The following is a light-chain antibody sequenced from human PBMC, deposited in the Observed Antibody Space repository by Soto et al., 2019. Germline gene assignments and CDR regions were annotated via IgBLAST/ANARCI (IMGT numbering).Light chain of an antibody. CDR1: SSDVGGYNY. J-gene: IGLJ2*01. CDR3: SSYAGANSVV. V-gene: IGLV2-8*01. CDR2: EVS. Sequence: QSALTQPPSASGSPGQSVTISCTGMSSDVGGYNYVSWYQQHPGKAPKLMIYEVSTRPSGVPDRFSGSKSGNTASLTVSGLQAEDEADYYCSSYAGANSVVFGGGTQLTVL.